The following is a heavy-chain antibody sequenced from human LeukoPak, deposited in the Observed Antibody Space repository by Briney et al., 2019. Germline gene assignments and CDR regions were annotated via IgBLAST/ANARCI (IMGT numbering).Heavy chain of an antibody. CDR2: ISSSSSYI. D-gene: IGHD3-10*01. J-gene: IGHJ5*02. CDR1: GFTFSSYS. Sequence: GGSLRLSCAASGFTFSSYSMNWVRQAPGKGLEWVSSISSSSSYIYYADSVKGRFTISRDNAKNSLYLQMNSLRAEDTAVYYCARDSFYYGSGSYSQPGRGWFDPWGQGTLVTVSS. V-gene: IGHV3-21*01. CDR3: ARDSFYYGSGSYSQPGRGWFDP.